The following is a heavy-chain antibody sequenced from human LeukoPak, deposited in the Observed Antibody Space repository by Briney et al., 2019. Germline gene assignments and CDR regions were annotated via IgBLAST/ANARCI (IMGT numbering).Heavy chain of an antibody. V-gene: IGHV3-66*01. CDR1: GFTVSGNY. D-gene: IGHD6-6*01. Sequence: GGSLRLSCAASGFTVSGNYISWVRQSPGKGLEWVSVIYSGETTYYADSVKGRFTLSRDNFKNTVYLQMNSLRAEDTAVYYCARGYSSSSFFDYWGQGTLATVSS. J-gene: IGHJ4*02. CDR2: IYSGETT. CDR3: ARGYSSSSFFDY.